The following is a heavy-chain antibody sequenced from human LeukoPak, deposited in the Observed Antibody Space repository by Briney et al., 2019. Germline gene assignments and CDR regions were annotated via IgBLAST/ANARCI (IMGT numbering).Heavy chain of an antibody. D-gene: IGHD3-22*01. CDR2: ISGSGGST. J-gene: IGHJ4*02. V-gene: IGHV3-23*01. CDR3: AKVGYYYDSSGYPDY. Sequence: GGSLRLSCEASGFTFSSYAMSWVRQAPGKGLEWVSAISGSGGSTYYADSVKGRFAISRDNSKNTLYLQMNSLRAEDTAVYYCAKVGYYYDSSGYPDYWGQGTLVTVSS. CDR1: GFTFSSYA.